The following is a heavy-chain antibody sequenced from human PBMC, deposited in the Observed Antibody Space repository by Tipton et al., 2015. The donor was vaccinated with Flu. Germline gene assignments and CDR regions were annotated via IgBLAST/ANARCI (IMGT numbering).Heavy chain of an antibody. Sequence: LSLTCAVYGGSFSGYYWSWIRQPPGKGLEWIGEINHSGGPNYNPSLKSRVTISVDTSKNQFSLKVTSLTAADTAVYYCARGSGYANAYLDFWGQGTLVTVSS. CDR2: INHSGGP. V-gene: IGHV4-34*01. CDR3: ARGSGYANAYLDF. D-gene: IGHD5-12*01. CDR1: GGSFSGYY. J-gene: IGHJ4*02.